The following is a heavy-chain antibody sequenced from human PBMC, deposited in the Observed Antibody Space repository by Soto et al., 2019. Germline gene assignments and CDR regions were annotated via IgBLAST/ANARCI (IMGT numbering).Heavy chain of an antibody. D-gene: IGHD4-17*01. CDR3: ASTNTVTHGQIYYYGMDV. CDR2: IDPSDSYT. CDR1: GYSFTSYW. V-gene: IGHV5-10-1*01. Sequence: PGESLKISCKGSGYSFTSYWISWVRQMPGKGLEWMGRIDPSDSYTNYSPSFQGHVTISADKSISTAYLQWSSLKASDTAMYYCASTNTVTHGQIYYYGMDVWGQGTTVTVSS. J-gene: IGHJ6*02.